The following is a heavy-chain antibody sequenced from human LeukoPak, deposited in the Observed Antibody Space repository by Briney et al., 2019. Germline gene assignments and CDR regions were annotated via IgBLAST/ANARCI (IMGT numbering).Heavy chain of an antibody. D-gene: IGHD5-12*01. CDR1: GDSVSSNSAA. V-gene: IGHV6-1*01. J-gene: IGHJ5*02. CDR2: TYYRSKWYN. CDR3: ARGTESGYSGYDPGWFDP. Sequence: SQTLSLTCAISGDSVSSNSAAWNWIRQSPSRGLEWLGRTYYRSKWYNDYAVSVKSRITINPDTSKNQFSLQLNSVTPEDTAVYYCARGTESGYSGYDPGWFDPWGQGTLVTVSS.